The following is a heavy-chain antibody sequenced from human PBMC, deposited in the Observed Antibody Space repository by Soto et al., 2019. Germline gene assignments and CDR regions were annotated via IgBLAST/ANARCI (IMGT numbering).Heavy chain of an antibody. V-gene: IGHV4-59*08. J-gene: IGHJ5*02. CDR1: GGSVSSDH. CDR2: LYYDGST. D-gene: IGHD3-3*01. CDR3: ARPSRGFLESWYAP. Sequence: SETLSLTCTVSGGSVSSDHWSWIRQPPGKGLEWIGYLYYDGSTNYNPSLKSRVTTSIDTSKNQFSLKLTSVTAADTAVYYCARPSRGFLESWYAPWGPGTLVTVYS.